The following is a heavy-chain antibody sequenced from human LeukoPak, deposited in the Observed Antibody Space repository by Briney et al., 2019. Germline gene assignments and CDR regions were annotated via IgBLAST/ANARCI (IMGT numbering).Heavy chain of an antibody. D-gene: IGHD6-13*01. CDR2: ISAYNGNT. Sequence: ASVKVSCKASGYSFTDYGISWVRQAPGQGLEWMGWISAYNGNTNYAQKFQGRATMSTDTSTSTAYMELRSLRSDDTAVYYCAREIRLYSSSWPRWFDPWGQGTLVTVSS. J-gene: IGHJ5*02. CDR1: GYSFTDYG. V-gene: IGHV1-18*01. CDR3: AREIRLYSSSWPRWFDP.